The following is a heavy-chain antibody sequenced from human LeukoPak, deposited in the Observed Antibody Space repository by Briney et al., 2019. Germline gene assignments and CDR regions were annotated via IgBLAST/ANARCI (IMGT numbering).Heavy chain of an antibody. CDR2: ISGGGGTT. D-gene: IGHD3-9*01. Sequence: HTGGSLRLSCAASGFTFSFYAMTWVRRSPGKGLEWVSAISGGGGTTYYAELVKGRFTISRDNSKNTLYLQMNSLRAEDTAVYYCAKFYDILTGYFGYWGQGTLVTVSS. V-gene: IGHV3-23*01. CDR3: AKFYDILTGYFGY. J-gene: IGHJ4*02. CDR1: GFTFSFYA.